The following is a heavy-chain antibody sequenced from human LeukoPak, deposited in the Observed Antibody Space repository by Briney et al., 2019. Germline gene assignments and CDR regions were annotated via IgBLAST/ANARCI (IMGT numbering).Heavy chain of an antibody. J-gene: IGHJ4*02. V-gene: IGHV4-4*02. CDR1: GDSISNDNW. CDR3: VRGAGLIYSDRGGIRGYFDY. Sequence: SETLSLTCAVSGDSISNDNWWSWVRQPPGKGLEWIGEIHHSGNTNYNPSLRGRVTTSMDKSKNHVSLKVNSVTAADTAVYYCVRGAGLIYSDRGGIRGYFDYWGQGALVTVSS. CDR2: IHHSGNT. D-gene: IGHD3-22*01.